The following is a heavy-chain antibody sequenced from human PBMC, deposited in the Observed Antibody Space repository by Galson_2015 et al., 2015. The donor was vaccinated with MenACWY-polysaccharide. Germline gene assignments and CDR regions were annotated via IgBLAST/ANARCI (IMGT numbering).Heavy chain of an antibody. V-gene: IGHV3-49*03. CDR3: TRKRAYSRVAQVVDY. Sequence: SLRLSCAASGFTFGDYGMSWFRQAPGKGLEWVGFIGRKAYGGTTEYAASVTGRFTISRDDSKSIAYLQMNSLETEDTAVYSCTRKRAYSRVAQVVDYWVHGTLVSASS. J-gene: IGHJ4*01. CDR1: GFTFGDYG. D-gene: IGHD3-16*01. CDR2: IGRKAYGGTT.